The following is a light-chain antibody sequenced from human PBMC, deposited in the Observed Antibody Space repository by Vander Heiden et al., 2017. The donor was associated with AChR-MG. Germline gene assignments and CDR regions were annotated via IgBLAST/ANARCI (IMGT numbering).Light chain of an antibody. CDR1: QSISNY. CDR3: QQRGTWPLIT. J-gene: IGKJ5*01. Sequence: EIVLAQSPATLSLSPGERATPSCRASQSISNYLAWYQQKPGQAPRLLIYDASNRATGIPARFSGSGSGTDFTLTISSLEPEDFAVYYCQQRGTWPLITFGQGTRLEI. CDR2: DAS. V-gene: IGKV3-11*01.